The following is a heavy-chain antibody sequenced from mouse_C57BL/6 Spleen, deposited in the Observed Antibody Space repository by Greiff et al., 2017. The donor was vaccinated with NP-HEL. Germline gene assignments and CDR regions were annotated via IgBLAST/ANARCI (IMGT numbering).Heavy chain of an antibody. J-gene: IGHJ1*03. V-gene: IGHV1-26*01. D-gene: IGHD1-1*01. CDR2: INPNNGGT. CDR1: GYTFTDYY. CDR3: AREKAITTVVKSSWYFDV. Sequence: EVQLQQSGPELVKPGASVKISCKASGYTFTDYYMNWVKQSHGKSLEWMGDINPNNGGTSYTQKFKGKATLTVDNSSSTAYMELRSLTSEDSAVYYCAREKAITTVVKSSWYFDVWGTGTTVTVAS.